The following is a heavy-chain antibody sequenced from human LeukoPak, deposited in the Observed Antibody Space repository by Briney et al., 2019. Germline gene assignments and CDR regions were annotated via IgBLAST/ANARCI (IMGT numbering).Heavy chain of an antibody. CDR2: IKQDGSEK. CDR3: ARDYDFWSGGHFDY. V-gene: IGHV3-7*01. D-gene: IGHD3-3*01. CDR1: GFTFSSYW. J-gene: IGHJ4*02. Sequence: GGSLRLSCAASGFTFSSYWMSWVRQAPGKGLEWVANIKQDGSEKYYVDSVKGRFTISRDNAQNSLYLQMNSLRAEDTAVYYCARDYDFWSGGHFDYWGQGTLVTVSS.